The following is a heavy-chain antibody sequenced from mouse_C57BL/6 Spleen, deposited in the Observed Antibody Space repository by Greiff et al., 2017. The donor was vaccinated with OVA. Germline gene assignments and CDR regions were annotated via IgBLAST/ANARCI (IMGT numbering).Heavy chain of an antibody. CDR2: ISDGGSYT. V-gene: IGHV5-4*03. CDR1: GFTFSSYA. D-gene: IGHD4-1*02. J-gene: IGHJ4*01. CDR3: ARANWGGDAMDY. Sequence: EVKLVESGGGLVKPGGSLKLSCAASGFTFSSYAMSWVRQTPEKRLEWVATISDGGSYTYYPDNVKGRFTISRDNAKNNLYLQMSHLKSEDTAMYYCARANWGGDAMDYWGQGTSVTVSS.